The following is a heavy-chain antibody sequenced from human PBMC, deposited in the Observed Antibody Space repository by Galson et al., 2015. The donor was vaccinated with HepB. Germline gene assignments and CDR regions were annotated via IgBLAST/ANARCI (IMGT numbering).Heavy chain of an antibody. CDR3: ASGRIYNWKAKNNWFDP. D-gene: IGHD1-20*01. Sequence: SVKVSCKASGGTFSSYAISWVRQAPGQGLEWMGGIIPIFGTANYAQKFQGRVTITADKSTSTAHMELSSLRSEDTAVYYCASGRIYNWKAKNNWFDPWGQGTLVTVSS. CDR2: IIPIFGTA. J-gene: IGHJ5*02. CDR1: GGTFSSYA. V-gene: IGHV1-69*06.